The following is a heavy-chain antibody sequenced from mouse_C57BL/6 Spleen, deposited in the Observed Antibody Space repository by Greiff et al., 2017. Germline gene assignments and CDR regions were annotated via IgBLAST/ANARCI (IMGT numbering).Heavy chain of an antibody. Sequence: EVQRVESGGGLVQPGGSLKLSCAASGFTFSDYGMAWVRQAPRKGPEWVAFISNLAYSIYYADTVTGRFTMSRANAKNTLYLEMSSLGSEDTAMYYCARQEGRDYSKGQWGQGTSVTVSS. CDR3: ARQEGRDYSKGQ. D-gene: IGHD3-3*01. CDR2: ISNLAYSI. J-gene: IGHJ4*01. V-gene: IGHV5-15*01. CDR1: GFTFSDYG.